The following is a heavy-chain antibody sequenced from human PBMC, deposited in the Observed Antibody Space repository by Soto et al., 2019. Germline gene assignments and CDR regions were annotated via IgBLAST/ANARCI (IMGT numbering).Heavy chain of an antibody. CDR1: GYTFTSYG. V-gene: IGHV1-18*01. CDR2: ISAYNGNT. J-gene: IGHJ3*02. CDR3: ARDKEDYGDYGAAFDI. D-gene: IGHD4-17*01. Sequence: QVPLVQSGAEVKKPGASVKVSCKASGYTFTSYGISWVRQAPGQGLEWMGWISAYNGNTNYAQKLQGRVTRTTDTSASTAYMELRSLRSDDTAVYYCARDKEDYGDYGAAFDIWGQGTMVTVSS.